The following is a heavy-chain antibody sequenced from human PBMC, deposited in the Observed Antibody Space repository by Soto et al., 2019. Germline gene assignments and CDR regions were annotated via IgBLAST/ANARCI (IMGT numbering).Heavy chain of an antibody. CDR1: GGSISSGGYY. CDR2: IYYSGTN. Sequence: PSETLSLTCTVSGGSISSGGYYLSWLRQHQGKGLEWIGYIYYSGTNYYNPSLKSRVTISVDTSKNQFSLKLSSVTAAETAVCYCARAPDRDLYYYGSLGPEYYLDYWGQGTLVPVSS. CDR3: ARAPDRDLYYYGSLGPEYYLDY. D-gene: IGHD3-22*01. J-gene: IGHJ4*02. V-gene: IGHV4-31*03.